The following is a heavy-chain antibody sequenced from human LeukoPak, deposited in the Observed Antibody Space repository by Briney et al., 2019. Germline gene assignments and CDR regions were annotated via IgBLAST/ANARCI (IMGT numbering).Heavy chain of an antibody. J-gene: IGHJ5*02. CDR3: ARVGLGVGSGRKASGLDP. V-gene: IGHV3-48*04. CDR2: ISSSGSTI. CDR1: GFTFSNYA. D-gene: IGHD3-10*01. Sequence: PGGSLRLSCAASGFTFSNYAMSWVRQAPGKGLEWVSYISSSGSTIYYADSVKGRFTISRDNAKNSLYLQMNSLRAEDTAVYYCARVGLGVGSGRKASGLDPWGQGTLVTVSS.